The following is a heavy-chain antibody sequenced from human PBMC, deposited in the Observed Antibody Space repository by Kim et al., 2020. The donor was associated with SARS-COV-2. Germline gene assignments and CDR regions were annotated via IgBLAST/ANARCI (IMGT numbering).Heavy chain of an antibody. D-gene: IGHD3-9*01. CDR2: ISSSSSYI. CDR3: AREGRGYFDWFRYGMDV. J-gene: IGHJ6*02. CDR1: GFTFSSYS. Sequence: GGSLRLSCAASGFTFSSYSMNWVRQAPGKGLEWVSSISSSSSYIYYADSVKGRFTISRDNAKNSLYLQMNSLRAEDTAVYYCAREGRGYFDWFRYGMDVWGQGTTVTVSS. V-gene: IGHV3-21*01.